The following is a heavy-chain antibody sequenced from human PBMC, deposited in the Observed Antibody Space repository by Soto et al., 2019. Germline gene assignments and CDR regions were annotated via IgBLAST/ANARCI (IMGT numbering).Heavy chain of an antibody. V-gene: IGHV5-10-1*01. CDR3: ARRPYYDSSGFFIDGMEV. D-gene: IGHD3-22*01. CDR2: IDPSDSYT. J-gene: IGHJ6*02. Sequence: GESLKISCKGSGYSFTSYWISWVRQMPGKGLEWMGRIDPSDSYTNYSPSFQGHVTISADKSISTAYLQWSSLKASDTAMYYCARRPYYDSSGFFIDGMEVWGQGTTVTVSS. CDR1: GYSFTSYW.